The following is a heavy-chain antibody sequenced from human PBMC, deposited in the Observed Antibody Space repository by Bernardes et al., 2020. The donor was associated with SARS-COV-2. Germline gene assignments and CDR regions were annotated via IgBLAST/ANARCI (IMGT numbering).Heavy chain of an antibody. CDR1: GLTFGSYV. V-gene: IGHV3-23*01. J-gene: IGHJ6*02. CDR2: MGGGGGSA. CDR3: AIRFYDSDGSGQFDYYSYGMDV. Sequence: VGSLRLSCAGSGLTFGSYVMSWVRQAPEKGLEWVSGMGGGGGSAYYADSVKGRFTISRDNSRNTLYLQMNSLRVGDTAVYYCAIRFYDSDGSGQFDYYSYGMDVWGQGTTVTVSS. D-gene: IGHD3-16*01.